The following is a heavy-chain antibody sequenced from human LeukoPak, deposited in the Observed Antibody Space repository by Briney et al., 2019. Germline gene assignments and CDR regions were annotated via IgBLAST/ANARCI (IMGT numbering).Heavy chain of an antibody. CDR2: ISSSGTTI. D-gene: IGHD3-10*01. CDR1: GFTFSDHY. V-gene: IGHV3-11*01. J-gene: IGHJ4*02. Sequence: GGSLRLSCAASGFTFSDHYMSWIRQPPGKGLEWVSYISSSGTTIYYADSVRGRFTVSRDNAKNSLYLQMDSLSAEDTAVYYCASLRGVNRWGQGTLVTVSS. CDR3: ASLRGVNR.